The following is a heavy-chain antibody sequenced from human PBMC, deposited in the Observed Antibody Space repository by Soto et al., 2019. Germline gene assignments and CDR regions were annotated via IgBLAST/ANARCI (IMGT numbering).Heavy chain of an antibody. V-gene: IGHV1-18*01. Sequence: ASLKVSCTASGYTFTSYGISWVRQPPGQGLGWMGWISAYNGDTNYAQKLQGRVTMTTDTSTSTAYMELTSLRYDDPAVYYCARPTGSVESPAGDICFDPWGHGTLFTV. CDR2: ISAYNGDT. D-gene: IGHD3-3*01. CDR1: GYTFTSYG. CDR3: ARPTGSVESPAGDICFDP. J-gene: IGHJ5*02.